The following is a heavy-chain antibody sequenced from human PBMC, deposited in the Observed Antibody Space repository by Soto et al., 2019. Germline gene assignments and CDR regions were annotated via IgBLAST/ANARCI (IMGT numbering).Heavy chain of an antibody. D-gene: IGHD3-3*01. CDR1: GFTVSSNY. J-gene: IGHJ4*02. CDR3: VGGVVSPLWFDY. CDR2: IYSGGST. Sequence: GSLRLSCAASGFTVSSNYMSWVRQAPGKGLEWVSVIYSGGSTYYADSVKGRFTISRDNSKNTLYLQMNSLRAEDTAVYYCVGGVVSPLWFDYWGQGTLVTVSS. V-gene: IGHV3-66*01.